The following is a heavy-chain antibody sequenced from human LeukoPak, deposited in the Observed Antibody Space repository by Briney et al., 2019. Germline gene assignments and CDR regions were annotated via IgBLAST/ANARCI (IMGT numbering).Heavy chain of an antibody. CDR2: INPNSGGT. J-gene: IGHJ5*02. CDR3: ARDLPWTNQLIAVAGKNWFDP. CDR1: GYTFTSYD. D-gene: IGHD6-19*01. V-gene: IGHV1-2*02. Sequence: VSVKVSCKASGYTFTSYDINWVRQATGQGLEWMGWINPNSGGTNYAQKFQGRVTMTRDTSISTAYMELSRLRSDDTAVYYCARDLPWTNQLIAVAGKNWFDPWGQGTLVTVSS.